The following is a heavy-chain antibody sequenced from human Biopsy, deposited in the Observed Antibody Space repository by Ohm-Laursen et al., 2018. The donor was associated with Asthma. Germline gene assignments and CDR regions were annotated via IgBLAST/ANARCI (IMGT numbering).Heavy chain of an antibody. CDR3: AKEVFPGWELRRGPDS. Sequence: SLRLSCTAPGFSFSNYGMHWVRQAPGKGLDWVAVISFDGTSRNYTDSVKGRFTISRDNSRNTLHLEMNSLRAEDTAVYFCAKEVFPGWELRRGPDSWGQGTLVTVSS. J-gene: IGHJ4*02. D-gene: IGHD1-26*01. CDR2: ISFDGTSR. CDR1: GFSFSNYG. V-gene: IGHV3-30*18.